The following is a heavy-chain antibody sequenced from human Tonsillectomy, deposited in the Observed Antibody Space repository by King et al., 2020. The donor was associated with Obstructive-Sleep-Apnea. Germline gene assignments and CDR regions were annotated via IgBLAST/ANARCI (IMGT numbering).Heavy chain of an antibody. CDR2: IYWDDDK. CDR1: GFSFSTSAVG. D-gene: IGHD3-9*01. V-gene: IGHV2-5*02. CDR3: VRSDRLLFDW. J-gene: IGHJ5*01. Sequence: ITLKESGPTLVKPTQTLTLTCTFSGFSFSTSAVGVGWIRQPPGKALEWLALIYWDDDKRSSPSLKNRLTVTKHTSKNQLVLTMTNMDPVDTATYYGVRSDRLLFDWWRQGPVVTASP.